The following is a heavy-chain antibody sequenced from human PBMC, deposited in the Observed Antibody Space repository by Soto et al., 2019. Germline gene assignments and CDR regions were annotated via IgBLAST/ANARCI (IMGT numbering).Heavy chain of an antibody. CDR3: ARARPDYDFWSGLPSINWFDP. J-gene: IGHJ5*02. V-gene: IGHV4-31*03. D-gene: IGHD3-3*01. CDR1: GGSISSGGYY. Sequence: PSETLSLTCTVSGGSISSGGYYWSWIRHHPGKGLEWIGYIYYSGSTYYNSSLKSRVTISVDTSKNQFSLKLSSVTAADTAVYYCARARPDYDFWSGLPSINWFDPWGQGTLVTVSS. CDR2: IYYSGST.